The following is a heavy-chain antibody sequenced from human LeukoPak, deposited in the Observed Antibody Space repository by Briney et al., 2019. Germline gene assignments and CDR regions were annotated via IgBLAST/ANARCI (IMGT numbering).Heavy chain of an antibody. CDR3: VRGDEGIDVTGGPSEF. CDR1: GYTFTDYY. V-gene: IGHV1-2*02. Sequence: ASVKVSCKTSGYTFTDYYIHWVRQARGQGLEWMGWINPNTIVTNYTQKFRGRVTMTRDTAINTDCMYLTSLSSDDTAVYYCVRGDEGIDVTGGPSEFWGQGTLVTVSS. CDR2: INPNTIVT. D-gene: IGHD2-21*02. J-gene: IGHJ4*02.